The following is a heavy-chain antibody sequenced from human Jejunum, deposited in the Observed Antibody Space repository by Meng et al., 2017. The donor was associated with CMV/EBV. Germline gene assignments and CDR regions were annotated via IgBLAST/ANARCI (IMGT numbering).Heavy chain of an antibody. J-gene: IGHJ4*02. V-gene: IGHV3-74*01. Sequence: EDPLGAPGGSVVAHVRSLRLAFPASGFTSRRDWLPRVRQAPGKGLESVSRINTDGRNTNYADSVKGRFTISRDNAKNTLYLQMNSLRVEDTAVYYCARDYYSSGTHWGQGTLVTVSS. CDR2: INTDGRNT. CDR1: GFTSRRDW. CDR3: ARDYYSSGTH. D-gene: IGHD6-19*01.